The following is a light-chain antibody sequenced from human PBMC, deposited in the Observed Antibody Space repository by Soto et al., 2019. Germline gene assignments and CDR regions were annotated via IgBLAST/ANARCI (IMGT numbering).Light chain of an antibody. CDR1: QSVSNN. Sequence: EKVLTQSPGTLSVAPGDRAXDACRASQSVSNNYLAWYQQKPGQAPRLLIYGASTRATGIPARFSGSGSGTEFTLTISSLQPEDFATYYCQQSYKSPPTFGQGTKVDNK. CDR3: QQSYKSPPT. CDR2: GAS. V-gene: IGKV3-15*01. J-gene: IGKJ1*01.